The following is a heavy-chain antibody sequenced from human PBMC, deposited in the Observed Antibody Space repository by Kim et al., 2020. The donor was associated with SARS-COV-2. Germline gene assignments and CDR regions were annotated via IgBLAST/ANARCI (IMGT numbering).Heavy chain of an antibody. CDR3: ARPSQRFLTQSYYFDY. Sequence: SETLSLTCAVYGGSFSGYYWSWIRQPPGKGLEWIGEINHSGSTNYNPSLKSRVTISVDTSKNQFSLKLSSVTAADTAVYYCARPSQRFLTQSYYFDYWGQGTLVTVSS. J-gene: IGHJ4*02. V-gene: IGHV4-34*01. CDR2: INHSGST. D-gene: IGHD3-3*01. CDR1: GGSFSGYY.